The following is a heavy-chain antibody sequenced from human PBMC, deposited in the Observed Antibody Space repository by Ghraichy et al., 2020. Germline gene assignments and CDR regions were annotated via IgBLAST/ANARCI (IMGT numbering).Heavy chain of an antibody. CDR3: AKALKSNQFNGFDP. Sequence: GGSLRLSCAASGFTFSSYAMSWVRQAPGKGLEWVSGISGSGGSTYYADSVKGRFTISRDNFQNMLYLQLNSLRAEDTAVYYCAKALKSNQFNGFDPWGQGTLVTVSS. CDR2: ISGSGGST. V-gene: IGHV3-23*01. CDR1: GFTFSSYA. J-gene: IGHJ5*02. D-gene: IGHD1-14*01.